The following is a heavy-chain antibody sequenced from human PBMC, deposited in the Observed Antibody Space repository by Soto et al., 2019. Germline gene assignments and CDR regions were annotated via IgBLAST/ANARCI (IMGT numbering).Heavy chain of an antibody. CDR2: IYYSGTT. Sequence: SETLSLTCIVSGGSISSSYYWDWIRQPPGKGLEWIGSIYYSGTTYYSPSLKSRVTTSVDTSKNQFSLKLSSLTAADTAVYYCARHLPHYYDSSGLRDGLDVWGQGTTVTVSS. J-gene: IGHJ6*02. CDR1: GGSISSSYY. CDR3: ARHLPHYYDSSGLRDGLDV. V-gene: IGHV4-39*01. D-gene: IGHD3-22*01.